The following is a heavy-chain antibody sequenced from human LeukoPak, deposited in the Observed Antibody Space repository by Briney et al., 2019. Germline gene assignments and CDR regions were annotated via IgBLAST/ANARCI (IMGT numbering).Heavy chain of an antibody. CDR2: ISTSTGDT. CDR3: ARVAHNYDLLTGYYPYLDYFDF. Sequence: ASVKVSCKTSGYSFILYGISWVRQAPGQGPEWMGWISTSTGDTKYTQKFQGRVTMTRDTSISTAYMELSRLRSDDTAVFYCARVAHNYDLLTGYYPYLDYFDFWGQGTLVTVSS. V-gene: IGHV1-18*01. CDR1: GYSFILYG. D-gene: IGHD3-9*01. J-gene: IGHJ4*02.